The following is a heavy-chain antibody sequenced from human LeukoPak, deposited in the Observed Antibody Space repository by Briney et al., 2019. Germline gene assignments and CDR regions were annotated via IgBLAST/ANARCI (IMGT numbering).Heavy chain of an antibody. D-gene: IGHD2-8*02. V-gene: IGHV3-21*06. CDR1: GFTFSGYS. CDR2: ISPNSNYI. J-gene: IGHJ4*02. Sequence: GGSLRLSCAASGFTFSGYSMSWVRQAPGKGLDWVSSISPNSNYIYYADSVKGRFTISRDNAKNSLYLQMNSLRAEDTAVYYCARGVPTGVDYFDYWGQGTLVTVSS. CDR3: ARGVPTGVDYFDY.